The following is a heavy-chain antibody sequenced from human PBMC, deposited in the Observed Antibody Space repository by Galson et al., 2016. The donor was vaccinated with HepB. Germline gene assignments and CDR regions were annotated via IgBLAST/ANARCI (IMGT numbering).Heavy chain of an antibody. CDR3: AKDRHLDYYDSSGYPTWFDY. J-gene: IGHJ4*02. D-gene: IGHD3-22*01. CDR2: ISVSGGST. Sequence: SLRPSCAASGFTFSSYAMSWVRQAPGKGLEWVSAISVSGGSTYYADSVKGRFTISRDNSKNTLYLQMNRLTAEDTAVYYCAKDRHLDYYDSSGYPTWFDYWGQGTLVTVSS. CDR1: GFTFSSYA. V-gene: IGHV3-23*01.